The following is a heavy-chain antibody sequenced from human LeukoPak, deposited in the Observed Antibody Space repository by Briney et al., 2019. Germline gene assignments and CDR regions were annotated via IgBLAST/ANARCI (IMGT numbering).Heavy chain of an antibody. CDR3: ARANPSIRYLDWLPSGGYYYYMDV. CDR1: GYTFTGYY. CDR2: INPNSGGT. V-gene: IGHV1-2*02. J-gene: IGHJ6*03. Sequence: GASVKVSCKASGYTFTGYYMHWVRQAPGQGLEWMGWINPNSGGTNYAQKFQGRVTMTRDTSIRTVYMELSRLRSDDTAVYYCARANPSIRYLDWLPSGGYYYYMDVWGKGTTVTISS. D-gene: IGHD3-9*01.